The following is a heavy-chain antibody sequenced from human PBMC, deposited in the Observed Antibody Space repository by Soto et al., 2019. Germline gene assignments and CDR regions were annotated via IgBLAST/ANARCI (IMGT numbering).Heavy chain of an antibody. D-gene: IGHD3-10*01. CDR2: ISGSGGST. V-gene: IGHV3-23*01. J-gene: IGHJ6*02. CDR3: EKVNEMSGSYYTDYHYYYGMDV. CDR1: GFTFSSYA. Sequence: VSLRLSCAASGFTFSSYAMSWVRQAPGKGLEWVSAISGSGGSTYYADSVKGRFTISRDNSKNTLYLQMNSLRAEDTAVYYCEKVNEMSGSYYTDYHYYYGMDVWGQGTTVTVS.